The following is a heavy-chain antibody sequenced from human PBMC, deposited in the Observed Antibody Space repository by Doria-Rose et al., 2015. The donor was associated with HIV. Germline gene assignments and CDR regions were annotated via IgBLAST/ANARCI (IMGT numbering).Heavy chain of an antibody. CDR2: IFSDDER. D-gene: IGHD6-13*01. CDR3: ARIKSSRWYHKYYFDF. Sequence: QVQLVQSGPVLVKPTETLTLTCTVSGVSLSSPGMGASWIRQPPGKALEWLAKIFSDDERSYKTSLKSRLTISRGTSKSQVVLTMTDMDPVDTATYYCARIKSSRWYHKYYFDFWGQGTLVIVSA. J-gene: IGHJ4*02. CDR1: GVSLSSPGMG. V-gene: IGHV2-26*01.